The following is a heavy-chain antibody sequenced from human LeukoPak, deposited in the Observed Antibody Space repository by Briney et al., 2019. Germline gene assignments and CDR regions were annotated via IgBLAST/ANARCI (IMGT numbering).Heavy chain of an antibody. CDR3: ARDSGGSYDY. J-gene: IGHJ4*02. V-gene: IGHV3-64*01. CDR2: ISSDGSST. D-gene: IGHD2-15*01. CDR1: GFTFNRYG. Sequence: GGSLRLSCAASGFTFNRYGMHWVRQAPGKGLEYDSGISSDGSSTYYANSVKGRFTISRDNSKNTLYLQMGSLRVEDMAVYYCARDSGGSYDYWGQGTLVTVSS.